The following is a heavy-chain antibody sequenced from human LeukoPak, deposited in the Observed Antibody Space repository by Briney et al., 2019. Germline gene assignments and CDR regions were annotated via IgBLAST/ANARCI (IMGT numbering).Heavy chain of an antibody. D-gene: IGHD1-1*01. CDR3: ARSQGRPPYYYYGMDV. CDR2: IYYSGST. CDR1: GGSISSYY. V-gene: IGHV4-59*08. J-gene: IGHJ6*02. Sequence: PSETLSLTCTVSGGSISSYYWSWIRQPPGKGLEWIGYIYYSGSTNYNPSLKGRVTILVDTSKNQFSLKLSSVTAADTAVYYCARSQGRPPYYYYGMDVWGQGTTVTVSS.